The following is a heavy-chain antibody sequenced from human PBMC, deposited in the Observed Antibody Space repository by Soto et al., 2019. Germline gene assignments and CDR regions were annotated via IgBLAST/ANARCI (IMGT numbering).Heavy chain of an antibody. CDR2: IVVGSGNT. V-gene: IGHV1-58*01. CDR3: AAGGDSSGYYSAFDY. J-gene: IGHJ4*02. CDR1: GXTFTSSA. Sequence: SVKVSCKASGXTFTSSAVQWVRQARGQRLEWIGWIVVGSGNTNYAQKFQERVTITRDMSTSTAYMELSSLRSEDTAVYYCAAGGDSSGYYSAFDYWGQGTLVTVSS. D-gene: IGHD3-22*01.